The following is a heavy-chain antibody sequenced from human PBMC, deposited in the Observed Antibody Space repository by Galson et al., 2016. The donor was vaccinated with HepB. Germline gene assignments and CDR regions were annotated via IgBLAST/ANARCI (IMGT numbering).Heavy chain of an antibody. J-gene: IGHJ5*02. CDR2: IHTNIGNP. V-gene: IGHV7-4-1*02. D-gene: IGHD3-22*01. CDR1: GYRFTTYA. Sequence: SVKVSCKASGYRFTTYAINWVRQAPGQGLEWMGWIHTNIGNPTYAQGFTGRFVFSLDTSVSTAYLQINSLKTEDTAVYYCARAPFYYYDSSAYYTWFDPWGQGTLVTGSS. CDR3: ARAPFYYYDSSAYYTWFDP.